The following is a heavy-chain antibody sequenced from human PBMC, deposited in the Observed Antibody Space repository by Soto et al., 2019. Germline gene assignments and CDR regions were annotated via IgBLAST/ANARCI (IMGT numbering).Heavy chain of an antibody. CDR1: GFTVSRSY. CDR3: ARRSHYYNSGDPYCY. Sequence: EVQLVESGGGLVQPGGSLRLSCAASGFTVSRSYLGWVRQAPGKGLEWVSNIDSGGSIYYADSVKGRFTISRDNSNNTLYLQMNGLRAEDTAVYYCARRSHYYNSGDPYCYWGQGTLVTVSS. D-gene: IGHD3-10*01. J-gene: IGHJ4*02. V-gene: IGHV3-66*01. CDR2: IDSGGSI.